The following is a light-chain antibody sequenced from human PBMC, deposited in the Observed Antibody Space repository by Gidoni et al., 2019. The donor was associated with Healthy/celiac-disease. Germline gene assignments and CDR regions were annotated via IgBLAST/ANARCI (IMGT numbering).Light chain of an antibody. CDR3: MQALQTPWT. Sequence: DIVMTQSPPSLPVTPGEPASISCRSSQSLLHSNGYNYLDWYLQKPGQSPQLLIYLGSNRASGVPDRFSGSGSGTDFTLTISRVEAEDVGVYYCMQALQTPWTFGQGTKVEIK. CDR1: QSLLHSNGYNY. V-gene: IGKV2-28*01. CDR2: LGS. J-gene: IGKJ1*01.